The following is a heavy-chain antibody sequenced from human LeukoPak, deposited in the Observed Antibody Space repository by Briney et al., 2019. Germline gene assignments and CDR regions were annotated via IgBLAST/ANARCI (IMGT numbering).Heavy chain of an antibody. Sequence: SVKVSCKASGFTFTNSAMQWVRQASGQRLEWIGWIVVASGNTKYAQKFQERVTITRDMSTSTAYMELSSLRAEDTAVYYCAAAPIEMQQRGFDYWGQGTLVTVSS. V-gene: IGHV1-58*02. CDR3: AAAPIEMQQRGFDY. CDR2: IVVASGNT. J-gene: IGHJ4*02. D-gene: IGHD5-24*01. CDR1: GFTFTNSA.